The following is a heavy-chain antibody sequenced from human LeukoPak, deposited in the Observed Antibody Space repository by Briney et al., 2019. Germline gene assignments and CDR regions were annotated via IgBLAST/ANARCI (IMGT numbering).Heavy chain of an antibody. D-gene: IGHD5-18*01. CDR3: TTIKRGSIFGYFDF. CDR1: GASISSHY. CDR2: MFDTGRT. J-gene: IGHJ4*02. V-gene: IGHV4-59*11. Sequence: SETLSLTCTVSGASISSHYRNWIQQSPGKGLEWIGYMFDTGRTKANPSLESRVTLSADTSKHQFSLRLSSVTAADTAVYYCTTIKRGSIFGYFDFWGQGILVTVSS.